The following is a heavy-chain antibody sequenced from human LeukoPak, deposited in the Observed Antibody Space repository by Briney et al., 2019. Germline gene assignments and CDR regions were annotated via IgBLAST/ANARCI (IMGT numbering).Heavy chain of an antibody. V-gene: IGHV4-34*01. J-gene: IGHJ5*02. CDR1: GGSFSGYY. CDR2: INHSGST. Sequence: SSETLSLTCAVYGGSFSGYYWSWIRQPPGKGLEWIGEINHSGSTNYNPSLKSRVTISVDTSKNQFSLKLSSVTAADTAVYYCASVAVAGNWFDPWGQGTLVTVSS. D-gene: IGHD6-19*01. CDR3: ASVAVAGNWFDP.